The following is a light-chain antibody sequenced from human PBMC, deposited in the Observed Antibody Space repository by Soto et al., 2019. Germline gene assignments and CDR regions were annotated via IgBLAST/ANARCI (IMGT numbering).Light chain of an antibody. J-gene: IGKJ1*01. CDR3: QQRINWPPWT. CDR1: QSVSSY. V-gene: IGKV3-11*01. Sequence: EIVLTQSPATLSLSPGERATLSCRASQSVSSYLAWYQQKPGQAPRLLIYDASNRFTGIPARFSGSGSGTDFPLPISSLAREDFAVYYCQQRINWPPWTFAPGTRVEIK. CDR2: DAS.